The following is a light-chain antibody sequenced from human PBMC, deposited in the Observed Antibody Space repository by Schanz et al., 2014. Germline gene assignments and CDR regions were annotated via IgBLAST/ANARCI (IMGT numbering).Light chain of an antibody. Sequence: DIQMTQSPSSVTASVGDRVTITCRASQDIAIWLAWYQQSPGKAPKLLISAASGLQSGVPSRFVGSGSGTDFTLTITSLQPEDSATYFCQQSFSVRGLTFGGGTKVEIK. V-gene: IGKV1-12*01. CDR2: AAS. J-gene: IGKJ4*01. CDR1: QDIAIW. CDR3: QQSFSVRGLT.